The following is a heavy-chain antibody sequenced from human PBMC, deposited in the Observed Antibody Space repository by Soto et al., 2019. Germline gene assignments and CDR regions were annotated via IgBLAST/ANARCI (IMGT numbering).Heavy chain of an antibody. Sequence: SETLSLTCAVYGGSFSGYYWSWIRQPPGKGLEWIGEINHSGSTNYNPSLKSRVTISVDTSKNQFSLKLSSVTAVDTAVYYCARDLRVGANRDWGQGTLVTVSS. V-gene: IGHV4-34*01. CDR1: GGSFSGYY. CDR2: INHSGST. CDR3: ARDLRVGANRD. D-gene: IGHD1-26*01. J-gene: IGHJ4*02.